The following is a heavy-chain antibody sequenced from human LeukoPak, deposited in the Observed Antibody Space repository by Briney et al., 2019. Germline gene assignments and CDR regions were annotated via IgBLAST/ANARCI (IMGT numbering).Heavy chain of an antibody. CDR3: AKDPAY. V-gene: IGHV3-23*01. Sequence: GGSLRLSCAAPGFTFSSLVMNWVRQAPGKGLEWVSAISGSGDDTYYADTVKGRFIISRDNSKNTLYLQMNSLRAEDTAIYYCAKDPAYWGQGTLVTVSS. CDR2: ISGSGDDT. J-gene: IGHJ4*02. CDR1: GFTFSSLV.